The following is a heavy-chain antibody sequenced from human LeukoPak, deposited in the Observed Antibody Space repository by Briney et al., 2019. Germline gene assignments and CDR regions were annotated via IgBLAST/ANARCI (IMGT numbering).Heavy chain of an antibody. V-gene: IGHV4-61*02. D-gene: IGHD3-22*01. CDR3: ARGRYYDSRFDY. J-gene: IGHJ4*02. CDR2: IYTSGST. CDR1: GGSISSGSYY. Sequence: SETLSLTCTVSGGSISSGSYYWSWIRQPAGKGLEWIGRIYTSGSTNYNPSRKSRVTISLDPSKNQSSLKLSSVPAADTAVYYCARGRYYDSRFDYWGQGTLVTVSS.